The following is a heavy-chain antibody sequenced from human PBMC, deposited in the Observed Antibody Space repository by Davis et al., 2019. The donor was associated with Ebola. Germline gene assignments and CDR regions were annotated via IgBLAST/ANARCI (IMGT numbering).Heavy chain of an antibody. CDR1: GDSISSGDYY. V-gene: IGHV4-61*08. D-gene: IGHD4/OR15-4a*01. Sequence: MPSETLSLTCTVSGDSISSGDYYWSWIRQPPGKGLEWIGYIYYSGSTKYNLSLKGRVAISVDTSKNQFSLKLSSVTAADTAVYYCARSYGAAPFDYWGQGTLVTVSS. CDR3: ARSYGAAPFDY. CDR2: IYYSGST. J-gene: IGHJ4*02.